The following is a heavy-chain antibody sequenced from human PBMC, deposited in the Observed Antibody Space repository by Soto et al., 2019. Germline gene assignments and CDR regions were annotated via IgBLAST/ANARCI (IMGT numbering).Heavy chain of an antibody. CDR3: AKGGTAYCSGGTCYHPFDY. Sequence: PGGSLRLSCAASGFTFTNYAMHWVRQTPGKGLEWVSTISGTGQKTFYADAVKGRFTISRDNSQSTLFVQMNSLEAEDTAVYYCAKGGTAYCSGGTCYHPFDYWGQGTLVTVSS. CDR1: GFTFTNYA. V-gene: IGHV3-23*01. J-gene: IGHJ4*02. D-gene: IGHD2-15*01. CDR2: ISGTGQKT.